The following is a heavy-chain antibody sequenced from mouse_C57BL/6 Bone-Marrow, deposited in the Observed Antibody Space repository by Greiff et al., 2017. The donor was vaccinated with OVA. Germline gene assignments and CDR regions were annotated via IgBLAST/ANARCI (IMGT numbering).Heavy chain of an antibody. CDR1: GFTFSDYG. V-gene: IGHV5-17*01. CDR3: ARPGYYGSSAWFAY. D-gene: IGHD1-1*01. Sequence: EVKLMESGGGLVKPGGSLKLSCAASGFTFSDYGMHWVRQAPEKGLEWVAYISSGSSTIYYADTVKGRFTISRDNAKNTLFLQMTSLRSEDTAMYYGARPGYYGSSAWFAYWGQGTLVTVSA. CDR2: ISSGSSTI. J-gene: IGHJ3*01.